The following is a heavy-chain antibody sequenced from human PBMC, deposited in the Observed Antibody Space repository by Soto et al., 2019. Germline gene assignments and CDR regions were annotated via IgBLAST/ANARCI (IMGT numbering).Heavy chain of an antibody. D-gene: IGHD6-13*01. J-gene: IGHJ4*02. V-gene: IGHV3-23*01. CDR3: GKGGQQRGGGNFDY. Sequence: EVQLLESGGGLVQPGGSLRLSCAASGFTFSSYAMSWVRQAPGKGLEWVSGISGSGGSTYYADSVKGRFTISRDNSKNTLYLKRNRLRAEDTAVYYGGKGGQQRGGGNFDYWGQGTLVTVSS. CDR2: ISGSGGST. CDR1: GFTFSSYA.